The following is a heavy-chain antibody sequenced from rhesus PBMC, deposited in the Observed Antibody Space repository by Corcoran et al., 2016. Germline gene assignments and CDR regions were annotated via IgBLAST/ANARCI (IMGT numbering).Heavy chain of an antibody. J-gene: IGHJ6*01. CDR2: IEGSGGST. CDR1: GGSISDRYY. V-gene: IGHV4-106*01. Sequence: QVQLQESGPGLVKPSETLSLTCAVSGGSISDRYYWSWIRQPPGTGLEWIGYIEGSGGSTYYNPSRKRRGTISTDTSKNQFALKLSAVTAADTAVYYCARAYSGYTTYGLDSWGQGVVVTVSS. CDR3: ARAYSGYTTYGLDS. D-gene: IGHD5-24*01.